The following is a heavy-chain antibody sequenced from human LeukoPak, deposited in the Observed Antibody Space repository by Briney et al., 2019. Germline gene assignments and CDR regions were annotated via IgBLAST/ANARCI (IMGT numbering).Heavy chain of an antibody. Sequence: GASVKVSRKASGGTFSSYAISWVRQAPGQGLEWMGGIIPIFGTANYAQKFQGRITITADKSTSTAYMELSSLRSEDTAVYYCARKVAPNWFDPWGQGTLVTVSS. V-gene: IGHV1-69*06. CDR2: IIPIFGTA. D-gene: IGHD2-15*01. CDR1: GGTFSSYA. CDR3: ARKVAPNWFDP. J-gene: IGHJ5*02.